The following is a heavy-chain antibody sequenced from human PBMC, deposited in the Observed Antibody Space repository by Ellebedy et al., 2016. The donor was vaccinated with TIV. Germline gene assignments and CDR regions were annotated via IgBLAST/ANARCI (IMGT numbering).Heavy chain of an antibody. CDR1: GFIFSNYG. CDR2: IWYDGSNK. D-gene: IGHD2-15*01. CDR3: ARCYCSGGSCYLTEYFQH. J-gene: IGHJ1*01. Sequence: GGSLRLXXAASGFIFSNYGIHWVRQAPGKGLEWAAVIWYDGSNKYYADSVKGRFTISRDNSKSTVYLEMNSLRAEDTAVYYCARCYCSGGSCYLTEYFQHWGQGTLVTVSS. V-gene: IGHV3-33*01.